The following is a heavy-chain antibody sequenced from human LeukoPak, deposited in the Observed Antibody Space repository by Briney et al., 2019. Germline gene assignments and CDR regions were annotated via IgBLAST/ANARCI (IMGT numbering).Heavy chain of an antibody. CDR2: IYHSGST. CDR3: ARDQGDSTSGYMDV. J-gene: IGHJ6*03. CDR1: GGSISSGGYS. V-gene: IGHV4-30-2*01. Sequence: PSETLSLTCAVSGGSISSGGYSWSWIRQPPGKGLEWIGYIYHSGSTYYNPSLKSRVTISVDRSKNQFSLKLSSVTAADTAVYYCARDQGDSTSGYMDVWGKGTTVTVSS. D-gene: IGHD6-6*01.